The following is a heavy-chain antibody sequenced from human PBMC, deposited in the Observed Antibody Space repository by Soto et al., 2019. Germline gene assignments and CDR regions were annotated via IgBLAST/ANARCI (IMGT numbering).Heavy chain of an antibody. CDR1: GASISENNYY. CDR3: AGRILGSDGMDV. J-gene: IGHJ6*02. D-gene: IGHD1-26*01. CDR2: IFFSGNT. V-gene: IGHV4-39*01. Sequence: PEETLSLTCTVSGASISENNYYWGWMRQRPGKGREWIGSIFFSGNTQSNESNKSRVTLSVDTSKKQFSLKLSSVTAADTAVYYCAGRILGSDGMDVWGQGTTFTVSS.